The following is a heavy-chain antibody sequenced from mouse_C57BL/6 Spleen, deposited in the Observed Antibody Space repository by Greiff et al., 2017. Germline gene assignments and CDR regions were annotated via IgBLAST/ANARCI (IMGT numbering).Heavy chain of an antibody. CDR2: IYPGNSDT. V-gene: IGHV1-5*01. CDR1: GYTFTSYW. J-gene: IGHJ2*01. CDR3: TSCWDWYFDY. D-gene: IGHD4-1*01. Sequence: VQLQQSGTVLARPGASVKMSCKTSGYTFTSYWMHWVKQRPGQGLEWIGAIYPGNSDTSYNQKFKGKAKLTADTSASTSYMELSSLTYEDSAVYSCTSCWDWYFDYWGQGTTLTVSS.